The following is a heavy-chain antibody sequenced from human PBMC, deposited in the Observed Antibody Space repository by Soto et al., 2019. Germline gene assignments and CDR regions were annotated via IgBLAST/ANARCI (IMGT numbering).Heavy chain of an antibody. V-gene: IGHV1-18*04. Sequence: QVQLVQSGAEVKKPGASVKVSCKASGYTFTSYGIDWVRLAPGQGLEWMGWFSAQNSKTTYARKFQGRATLTNDTSTNTAYFERRSLRTDDTAIYYCARRGYFHRSGYLGYWGQGTRGTVAS. J-gene: IGHJ4*02. CDR3: ARRGYFHRSGYLGY. CDR2: FSAQNSKT. CDR1: GYTFTSYG. D-gene: IGHD3-22*01.